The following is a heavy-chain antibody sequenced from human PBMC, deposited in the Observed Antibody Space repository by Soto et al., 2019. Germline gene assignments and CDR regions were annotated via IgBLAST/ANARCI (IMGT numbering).Heavy chain of an antibody. Sequence: QVQLQESGPGLVKPSQTLSLTCTVSGGSISSGDYYWRWIRQPPGKGLEWIGYIYYSGSTYYNPSLKSRVTISVDTSKNQFSLKLSSVTAAYTAVYYGASRVYYSGEYNWFDPWGQGTLNPVSS. D-gene: IGHD3-22*01. J-gene: IGHJ5*02. V-gene: IGHV4-30-4*01. CDR3: ASRVYYSGEYNWFDP. CDR1: GGSISSGDYY. CDR2: IYYSGST.